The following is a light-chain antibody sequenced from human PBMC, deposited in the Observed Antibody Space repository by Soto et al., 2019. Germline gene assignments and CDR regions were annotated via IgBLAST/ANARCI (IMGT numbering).Light chain of an antibody. Sequence: EIVMTQSPATLSVSPGEGATLSCRASQSVRSNLAWYQQKPGQPPRLLIYGASTRAYGIPDRFSGSGSGTEFTLTISVLQSEDFAVYYCQQYNNWPPLYTFGQGTKLEIK. V-gene: IGKV3-15*01. J-gene: IGKJ2*01. CDR2: GAS. CDR3: QQYNNWPPLYT. CDR1: QSVRSN.